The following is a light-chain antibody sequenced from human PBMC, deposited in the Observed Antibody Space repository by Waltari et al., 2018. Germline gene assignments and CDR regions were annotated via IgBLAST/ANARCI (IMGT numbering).Light chain of an antibody. Sequence: QRVTVSCTGSRSNIGGGYDVHWYRQLPGTAPKLLIYDNNIRTSGVPDRFSGSKSDTSASLAITGLQAEDEADYYCQSYDSSLSGRVFGTGTKVTVL. J-gene: IGLJ1*01. CDR1: RSNIGGGYD. CDR3: QSYDSSLSGRV. CDR2: DNN. V-gene: IGLV1-40*01.